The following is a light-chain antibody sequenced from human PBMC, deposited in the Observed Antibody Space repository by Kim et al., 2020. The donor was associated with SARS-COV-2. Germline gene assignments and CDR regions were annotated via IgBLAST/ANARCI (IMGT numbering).Light chain of an antibody. J-gene: IGKJ5*01. Sequence: ASVGDRVTLTCRASQSIRTYLNWYQQKPGKAPKLLIYGASYLQTGFPSRFSGSGSETDFTLTISSLQPEDFATYYCQQTYSTLITFGQGTRLEIK. CDR1: QSIRTY. V-gene: IGKV1-39*01. CDR2: GAS. CDR3: QQTYSTLIT.